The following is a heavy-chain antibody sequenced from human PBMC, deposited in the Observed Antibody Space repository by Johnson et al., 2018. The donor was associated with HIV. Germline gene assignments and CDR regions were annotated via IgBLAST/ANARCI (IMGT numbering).Heavy chain of an antibody. CDR3: ARGFHSAFDI. D-gene: IGHD2/OR15-2a*01. CDR1: RFTFSSYW. CDR2: INEDGGRT. J-gene: IGHJ3*02. Sequence: VQLVESGGGLVQPGGSLRLSCAASRFTFSSYWLHWVRQAPGKGLVWVSHINEDGGRTDYADSVKGRSTISRDNAKNTLYLQVNSLRAEDTAVYYCARGFHSAFDIWGQGTMVTVSS. V-gene: IGHV3-74*02.